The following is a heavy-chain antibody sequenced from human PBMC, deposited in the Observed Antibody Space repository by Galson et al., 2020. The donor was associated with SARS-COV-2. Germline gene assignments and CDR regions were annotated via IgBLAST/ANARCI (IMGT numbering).Heavy chain of an antibody. Sequence: GGSLRLSCAASGFTFSSHAMHWVRQAPGQGLEWVAQIFFDGSDKYYGDSVKGRFTIARDSSKNTVYLQMNNLRADDTAVYYCARDGQTSSGWAFDYWGQGTLVTVSS. CDR2: IFFDGSDK. D-gene: IGHD6-19*01. CDR3: ARDGQTSSGWAFDY. J-gene: IGHJ4*02. CDR1: GFTFSSHA. V-gene: IGHV3-33*01.